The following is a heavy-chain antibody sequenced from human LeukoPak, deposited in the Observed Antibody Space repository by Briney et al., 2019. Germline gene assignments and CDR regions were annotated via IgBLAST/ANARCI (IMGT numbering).Heavy chain of an antibody. V-gene: IGHV4-31*03. J-gene: IGHJ4*02. CDR1: GGSISSGGYY. CDR3: ASLRKVTTLVDY. CDR2: IYYSGST. D-gene: IGHD4-11*01. Sequence: PSETLSLTCTVSGGSISSGGYYWSWIRQHPGKGLEWIGYIYYSGSTYYNPSLKSRVTISVDTSKNQFSLKLSSVTAADTAVYYCASLRKVTTLVDYWGQGTLVTVSS.